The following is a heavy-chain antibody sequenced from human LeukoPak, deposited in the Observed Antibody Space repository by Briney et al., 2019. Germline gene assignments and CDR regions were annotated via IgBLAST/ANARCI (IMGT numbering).Heavy chain of an antibody. CDR1: GYTFTSYY. Sequence: ASVKVSCKASGYTFTSYYMHWVRQAPGQGLEWMGWISAYNGNTNYAQKLQGRVTMTTDTSTSTAYMELRSLRSDDTAVYYCARDNRDIGILGPIDYWGQGTLVTVSS. CDR2: ISAYNGNT. J-gene: IGHJ4*02. D-gene: IGHD5-12*01. V-gene: IGHV1-18*04. CDR3: ARDNRDIGILGPIDY.